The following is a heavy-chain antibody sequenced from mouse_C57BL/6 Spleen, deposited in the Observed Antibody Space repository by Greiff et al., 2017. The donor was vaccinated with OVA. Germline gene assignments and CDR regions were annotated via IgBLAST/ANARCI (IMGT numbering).Heavy chain of an antibody. CDR1: GYTFTDYE. CDR2: IDPETGGT. CDR3: TRSNDYPVDY. J-gene: IGHJ2*01. V-gene: IGHV1-15*01. D-gene: IGHD2-4*01. Sequence: VKLQQSGAELVRPGASVTLSCKASGYTFTDYEMHWVKQTPVHGLEWIGAIDPETGGTAYNQKFKGKAILTADKSSSTASMELRSLTSEDSAVYYCTRSNDYPVDYWGQGTTLTVSS.